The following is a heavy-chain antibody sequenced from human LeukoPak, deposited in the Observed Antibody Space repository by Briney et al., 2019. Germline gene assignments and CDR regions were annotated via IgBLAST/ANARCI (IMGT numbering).Heavy chain of an antibody. CDR3: AKDLNLRGYCDY. D-gene: IGHD1-14*01. CDR1: GFTFSSYA. CDR2: ISGSGGST. Sequence: GGSLRLSCAASGFTFSSYAMSWVRQAPGKGLEWVSAISGSGGSTYYADSVKGRSTISRDNSKNTLYLQMNSLRAEDTAVYYCAKDLNLRGYCDYWGQGTLVTVSS. J-gene: IGHJ4*02. V-gene: IGHV3-23*01.